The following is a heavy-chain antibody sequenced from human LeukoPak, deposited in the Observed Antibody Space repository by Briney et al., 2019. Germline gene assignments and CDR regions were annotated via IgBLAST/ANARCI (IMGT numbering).Heavy chain of an antibody. CDR1: GGSFSGYY. CDR2: INHSGST. J-gene: IGHJ6*03. V-gene: IGHV4-34*01. Sequence: PSETLSLTCAVYGGSFSGYYWSWIRQPPGKGLEWIGEINHSGSTNYNPSLKSRVTISVDTSKNQFSLKLSSVTAADTAVYYCARGQTRGRRSSSWSYYYYMDVWGKGTTVTVSS. D-gene: IGHD6-13*01. CDR3: ARGQTRGRRSSSWSYYYYMDV.